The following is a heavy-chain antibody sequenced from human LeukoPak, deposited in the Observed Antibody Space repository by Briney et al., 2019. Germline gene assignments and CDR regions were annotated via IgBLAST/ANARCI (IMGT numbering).Heavy chain of an antibody. V-gene: IGHV3-21*01. CDR2: ISSSSSYI. CDR1: GFTFSSYS. D-gene: IGHD3-9*01. CDR3: ARGYDIPTFAFDI. Sequence: GGSLRLSCAASGFTFSSYSMNWARQAPGKGLEWVSSISSSSSYIYYADSVKGRFTISRDNAKNSLYLQMNSLRAEDTAVYYCARGYDIPTFAFDIWGQGTMVTVSS. J-gene: IGHJ3*02.